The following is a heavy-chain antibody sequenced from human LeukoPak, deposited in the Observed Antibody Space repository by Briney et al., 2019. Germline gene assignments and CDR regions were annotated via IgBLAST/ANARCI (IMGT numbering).Heavy chain of an antibody. CDR1: GGTFSSYA. CDR2: IIPIFGTA. CDR3: ASSRDIVATTVFDY. J-gene: IGHJ4*02. Sequence: SVKVSCKASGGTFSSYAISWVRQAPGQGLEWIGGIIPIFGTANYAQKFQGRVTITADESTSTAYMELSSLRSEDTAVYYCASSRDIVATTVFDYWGQGTLVTVSS. D-gene: IGHD5-12*01. V-gene: IGHV1-69*13.